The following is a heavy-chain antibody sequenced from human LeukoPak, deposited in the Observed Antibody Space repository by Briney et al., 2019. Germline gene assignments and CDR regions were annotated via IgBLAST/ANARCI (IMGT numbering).Heavy chain of an antibody. CDR3: ARFIVVVIAGNWFDP. V-gene: IGHV4-34*01. D-gene: IGHD2-21*01. CDR2: INHSGST. J-gene: IGHJ5*02. Sequence: SETLSLTCAVYGGSFSGYNWGWIRQPPGKGLEWIGEINHSGSTNYNPSLKSRVTISVDTSKNQFSLKLSSVTAADTAVYYCARFIVVVIAGNWFDPWGQGTLVTVSS. CDR1: GGSFSGYN.